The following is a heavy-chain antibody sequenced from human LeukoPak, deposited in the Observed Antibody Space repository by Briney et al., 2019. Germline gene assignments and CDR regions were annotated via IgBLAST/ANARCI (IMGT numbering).Heavy chain of an antibody. Sequence: PGGSLRLSCAASGFTFSSYSMNWVRQAPGKGLEWVSSISSSSSYIYYADSVKGRFTISRDNAKNSLYLQMNSLRAEDMAVYYCATEEGIAARPVYFDYWGQGTLVTVSS. CDR3: ATEEGIAARPVYFDY. J-gene: IGHJ4*02. D-gene: IGHD6-6*01. CDR1: GFTFSSYS. CDR2: ISSSSSYI. V-gene: IGHV3-21*01.